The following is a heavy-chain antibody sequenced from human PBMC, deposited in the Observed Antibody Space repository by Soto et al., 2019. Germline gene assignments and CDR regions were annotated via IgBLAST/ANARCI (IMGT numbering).Heavy chain of an antibody. V-gene: IGHV1-18*01. CDR3: ARDLSRLDY. D-gene: IGHD6-19*01. CDR1: GYTFSNYA. CDR2: IGTYNGIT. Sequence: QVQLVQSGAEVKKPGASVKVSCKASGYTFSNYAFSWVRQAPGQGLEWMGWIGTYNGITNYSQKFQDRVTMTTDTSTSTAYMELRSLRSDDTAVYYCARDLSRLDYWGRGTLVTVSS. J-gene: IGHJ4*02.